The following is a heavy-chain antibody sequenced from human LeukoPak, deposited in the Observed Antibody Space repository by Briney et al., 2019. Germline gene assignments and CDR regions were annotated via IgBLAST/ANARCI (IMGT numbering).Heavy chain of an antibody. D-gene: IGHD5-18*01. Sequence: GASVKVSCKASGYTFTSYDINWVRQATGQGLEWMGWINPNSGGTNYAQKFQGRVTMTRDTSISTAYMELSRLRSDDTAVYYCARELDTAMPTGDYWGQGTLVTVSS. CDR2: INPNSGGT. CDR1: GYTFTSYD. V-gene: IGHV1-2*02. J-gene: IGHJ4*02. CDR3: ARELDTAMPTGDY.